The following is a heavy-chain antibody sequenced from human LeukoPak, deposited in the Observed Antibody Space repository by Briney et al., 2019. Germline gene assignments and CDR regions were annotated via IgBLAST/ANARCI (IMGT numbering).Heavy chain of an antibody. J-gene: IGHJ4*02. CDR1: GFTFSSYG. V-gene: IGHV3-30*18. CDR2: ISYDGSNK. Sequence: PGRSLRLSCAASGFTFSSYGMHWVCRAPGKGLEWVAVISYDGSNKYYADSVKGRFTISRDNSKNTLYLQMNSLRAEDTAVYYCAKITIFGVVSSPFDYWGQGTLVTVSS. D-gene: IGHD3-3*01. CDR3: AKITIFGVVSSPFDY.